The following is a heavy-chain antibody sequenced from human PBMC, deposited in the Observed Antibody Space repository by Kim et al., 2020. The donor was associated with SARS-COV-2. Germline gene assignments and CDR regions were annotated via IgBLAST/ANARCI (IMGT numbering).Heavy chain of an antibody. CDR3: AREGESGNFPY. Sequence: GGSLRLSCLTSGFTFGDYGLSWFRQAPGKGLEWISFIRNKAFRGTTRYAASVEGRFTISRDDSKSIANLHMDSLKADDTDTYYCAREGESGNFPYWGQGTLVVVSS. CDR2: IRNKAFRGTT. V-gene: IGHV3-49*03. D-gene: IGHD1-26*01. CDR1: GFTFGDYG. J-gene: IGHJ4*02.